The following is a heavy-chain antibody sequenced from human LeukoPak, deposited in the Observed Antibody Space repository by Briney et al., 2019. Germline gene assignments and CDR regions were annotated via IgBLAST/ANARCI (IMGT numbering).Heavy chain of an antibody. V-gene: IGHV1-18*04. Sequence: ASVKVSCKTSGYTFTGYYIHLLRQAPGQGLEWMGWISAYNGNTNYAQKLQGRVTMTTDTSTSTAYMELRSLRSDDTAVYYCARDRDGYNRGYFDYWGQGTLVTVSS. J-gene: IGHJ4*02. CDR1: GYTFTGYY. D-gene: IGHD5-24*01. CDR3: ARDRDGYNRGYFDY. CDR2: ISAYNGNT.